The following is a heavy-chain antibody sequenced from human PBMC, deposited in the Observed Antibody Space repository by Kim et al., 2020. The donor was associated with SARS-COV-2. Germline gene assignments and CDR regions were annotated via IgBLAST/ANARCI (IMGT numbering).Heavy chain of an antibody. CDR2: IYYSGST. D-gene: IGHD3-10*01. CDR3: ARDRGDGYKGEFDY. J-gene: IGHJ4*02. V-gene: IGHV4-31*03. Sequence: SETLSLICTVSGGSISSGGYYWSWIRQHPGKGLEWIGYIYYSGSTYYNPSLKSRVTISVDTSKNQFSLKLSSVTAADTAVYFCARDRGDGYKGEFDYWGQGTLVTVSS. CDR1: GGSISSGGYY.